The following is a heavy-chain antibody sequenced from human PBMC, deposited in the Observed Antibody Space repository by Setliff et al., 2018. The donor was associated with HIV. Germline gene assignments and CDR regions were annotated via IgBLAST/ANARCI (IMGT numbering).Heavy chain of an antibody. V-gene: IGHV7-4-1*01. CDR3: TRDHTPPPNYDFWSGQIDLRNIFYYMDV. D-gene: IGHD3-3*01. Sequence: ASVKVSCKASGYSLTSYSINWVRQAPGQGLEWMGYISTNTGNPTYAQGFTGRFVFSVDTPVSTAYLQIFSLKAEDTAVYYCTRDHTPPPNYDFWSGQIDLRNIFYYMDVWG. CDR2: ISTNTGNP. J-gene: IGHJ6*03. CDR1: GYSLTSYS.